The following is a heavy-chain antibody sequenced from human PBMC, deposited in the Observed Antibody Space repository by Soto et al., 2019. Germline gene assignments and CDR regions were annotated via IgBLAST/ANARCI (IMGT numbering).Heavy chain of an antibody. Sequence: QLQLQESGPGLVKPSETLSLTYTVSGGSISSSSYYWGWIRQPPGKGLEWIGSIYYSGSTYNNPSLESRITISVDTSENQFSLKLGSVTAADTAVYYCARHYNELWPYYFDYWGQGTLVTVSS. CDR1: GGSISSSSYY. CDR2: IYYSGST. J-gene: IGHJ4*02. CDR3: ARHYNELWPYYFDY. V-gene: IGHV4-39*01. D-gene: IGHD5-18*01.